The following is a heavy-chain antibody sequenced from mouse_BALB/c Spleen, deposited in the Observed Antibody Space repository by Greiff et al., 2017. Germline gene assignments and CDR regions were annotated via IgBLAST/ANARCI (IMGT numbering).Heavy chain of an antibody. V-gene: IGHV1-4*02. CDR3: ARGNGDYCDY. CDR1: GYTFTSYT. J-gene: IGHJ2*01. Sequence: QVQLKQSAAELARPGASVKMSCKASGYTFTSYTMHWVKQRPGQGLEWIGYINPSSGYTEYNQKFKDKTTLTADKSSSTAYMQLSSLTSEDSAVYYCARGNGDYCDYWGQGTTLTVSS. CDR2: INPSSGYT.